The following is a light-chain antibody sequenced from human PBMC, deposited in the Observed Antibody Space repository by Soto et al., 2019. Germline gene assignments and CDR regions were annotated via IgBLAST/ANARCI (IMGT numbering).Light chain of an antibody. Sequence: QSVLTQPPSVSGAPGQRVTISCTGSSSNIGAGYDVHGYQQLPGTAPKLLIYGNSNRPSGVPDRFSGSKSGTSASLAITGLQAEEEADYYCQSYDSSRVVFGGGTKLTVL. CDR1: SSNIGAGYD. V-gene: IGLV1-40*01. CDR2: GNS. J-gene: IGLJ2*01. CDR3: QSYDSSRVV.